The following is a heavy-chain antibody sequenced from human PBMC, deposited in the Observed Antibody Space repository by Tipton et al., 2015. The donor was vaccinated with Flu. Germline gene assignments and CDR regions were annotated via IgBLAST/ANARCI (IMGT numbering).Heavy chain of an antibody. V-gene: IGHV4-39*07. CDR2: ISYSGTT. Sequence: TCTVSGASINTNYYYWVWIRQPPGKGLDWIGSISYSGTTLYNPSLDSRVSISADTPKNQFSLMLNSLTAADTGVYYCARDRYHETTGYRRKHDAFDVWGQGTVVTVSS. J-gene: IGHJ3*01. CDR3: ARDRYHETTGYRRKHDAFDV. CDR1: GASINTNYYY. D-gene: IGHD1-1*01.